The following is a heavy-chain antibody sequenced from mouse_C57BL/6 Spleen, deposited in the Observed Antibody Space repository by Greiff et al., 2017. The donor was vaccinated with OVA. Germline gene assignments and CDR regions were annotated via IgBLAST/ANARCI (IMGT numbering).Heavy chain of an antibody. D-gene: IGHD4-1*01. V-gene: IGHV10-1*01. CDR3: VSSNWYYAMDY. CDR1: GFSFNTYA. CDR2: IRSKSNNYAT. J-gene: IGHJ4*01. Sequence: EVMLVESGGGLVQPKGSLKLSCAASGFSFNTYAMNWVRQAPGKGLEWVARIRSKSNNYATYYADSVKDRFTIARDDSESMLYLQMNNLKTEDTAMYYCVSSNWYYAMDYWGQGTSVTVSS.